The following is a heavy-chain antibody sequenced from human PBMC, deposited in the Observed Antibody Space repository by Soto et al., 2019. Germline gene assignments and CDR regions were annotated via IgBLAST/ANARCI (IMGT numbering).Heavy chain of an antibody. J-gene: IGHJ4*02. CDR1: GYTFTGNY. Sequence: QVQLVQSGAEVKKPGASVKVSCKASGYTFTGNYMHWVRQAPGQGFEWMGWINVNSGGTKYAQKFQGWVTMTRDTSISTAYMELSRLRSDDTAVYYCATADKFSLYPQLDSWGQGTLVTLSS. CDR3: ATADKFSLYPQLDS. CDR2: INVNSGGT. V-gene: IGHV1-2*04. D-gene: IGHD3-16*02.